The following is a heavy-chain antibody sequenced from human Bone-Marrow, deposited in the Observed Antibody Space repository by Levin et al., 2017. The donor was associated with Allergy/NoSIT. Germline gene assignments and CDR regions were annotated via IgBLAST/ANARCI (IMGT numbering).Heavy chain of an antibody. J-gene: IGHJ4*02. CDR2: INPNSGGT. D-gene: IGHD6-19*01. Sequence: QGLEWMGWINPNSGGTNYAQKFQGRVTMTRDTSTSTAYMELSRLTSDDTAVYYCARDPPYNSGAESFDYWGQGALVTVSS. V-gene: IGHV1-2*02. CDR3: ARDPPYNSGAESFDY.